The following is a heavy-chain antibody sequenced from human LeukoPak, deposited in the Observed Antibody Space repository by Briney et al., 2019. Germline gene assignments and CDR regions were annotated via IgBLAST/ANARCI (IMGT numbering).Heavy chain of an antibody. CDR1: GFTVSSNY. CDR2: IYGSGGT. CDR3: AGAYDYGSGSLDV. D-gene: IGHD3-10*01. V-gene: IGHV3-53*01. J-gene: IGHJ6*04. Sequence: GGSLRLSCAASGFTVSSNYMSWVRQAPGKGLQWVSVIYGSGGTNYADSVKGRFTISRDKSKNTLYLQMNSLRAEDTAVYYCAGAYDYGSGSLDVWGKGTTVTVSS.